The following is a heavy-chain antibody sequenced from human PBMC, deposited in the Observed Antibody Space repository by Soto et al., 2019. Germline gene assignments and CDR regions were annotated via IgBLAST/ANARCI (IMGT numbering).Heavy chain of an antibody. Sequence: EVQLVETGGGLTQPGGSLRLSCENSGFTVNSDYMSWVRQAPGKGLERVSIIYAGGSTYYADSVRGRFTISSDNSRNTLYLQMNSLRVEDTAVYYCARSFDYGYIHHWGQGTLVTVSS. V-gene: IGHV3-53*02. CDR2: IYAGGST. D-gene: IGHD3-10*01. CDR3: ARSFDYGYIHH. CDR1: GFTVNSDY. J-gene: IGHJ4*02.